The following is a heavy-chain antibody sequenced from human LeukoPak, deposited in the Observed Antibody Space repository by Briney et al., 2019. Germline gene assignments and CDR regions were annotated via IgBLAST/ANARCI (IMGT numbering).Heavy chain of an antibody. CDR3: AKQHPLTGYYWVY. CDR1: GYSFTSYW. CDR2: IDPSDSYT. Sequence: GESLKISCKGSGYSFTSYWISWVRQMPGKGLEWMGRIDPSDSYTNYSPSFQGHVTISAGKSISTAYLQWSSLKASDTAMYYCAKQHPLTGYYWVYWGQGTLVTVSS. D-gene: IGHD3-9*01. J-gene: IGHJ4*02. V-gene: IGHV5-10-1*01.